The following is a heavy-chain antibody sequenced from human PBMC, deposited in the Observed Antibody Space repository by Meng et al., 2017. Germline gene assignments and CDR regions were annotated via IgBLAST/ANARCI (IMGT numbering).Heavy chain of an antibody. CDR2: ISSSGSTI. CDR3: SRVSFYYDISGYSRLFDY. CDR1: GFTFSSYE. Sequence: GESLKISCAASGFTFSSYEMNWVRQAPGKGLEWVSYISSSGSTIYYADSVKGRFTISRDNAKNSLYLQMNSLRAEDTAVYYCSRVSFYYDISGYSRLFDYWGQGTLVTVSS. D-gene: IGHD3-22*01. V-gene: IGHV3-48*03. J-gene: IGHJ4*02.